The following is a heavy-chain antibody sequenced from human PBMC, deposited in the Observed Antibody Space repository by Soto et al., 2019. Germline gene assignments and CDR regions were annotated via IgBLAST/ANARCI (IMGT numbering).Heavy chain of an antibody. J-gene: IGHJ4*02. Sequence: EVQLVESGGGLVQPGGSLRLSCAASGFTFSSYSMNWVRQAPGKGLEWVSYISSSSSTIYYADSVKGRFTISRDNAENSLYLQMNSLRDEDTAVYYCARDGYSNRYRLNYFDYWGQGTLVTVSS. V-gene: IGHV3-48*02. CDR1: GFTFSSYS. CDR3: ARDGYSNRYRLNYFDY. D-gene: IGHD4-4*01. CDR2: ISSSSSTI.